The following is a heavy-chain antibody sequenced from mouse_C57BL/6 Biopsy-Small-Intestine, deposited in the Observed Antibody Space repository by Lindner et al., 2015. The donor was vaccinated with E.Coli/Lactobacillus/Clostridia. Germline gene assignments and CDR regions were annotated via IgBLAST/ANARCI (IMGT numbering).Heavy chain of an antibody. J-gene: IGHJ1*01. V-gene: IGHV1-18*01. CDR3: ARGLREGSASGTFDI. CDR1: GYTFTDYY. Sequence: SVKVSCKASGYTFTDYYLHWVRQAPGQGLEWMGWINPNSGGANYAQKFQGRVTMTRDTSISSAYMELMRLRSDDTAVYSCARGLREGSASGTFDIWGEGTMVTVSS. CDR2: INPNSGGA. D-gene: IGHD3-1*01.